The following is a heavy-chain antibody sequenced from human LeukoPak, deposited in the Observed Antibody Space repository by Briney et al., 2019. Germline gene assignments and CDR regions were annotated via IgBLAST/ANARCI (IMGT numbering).Heavy chain of an antibody. Sequence: SETLSLTCSVSDGSINSYYWNWIRRPPGKGLEWIGYIYYNGNTNYSPSLKSRVTMSVDTSKNLFSLKVSSVTAAGTAVYYCARGRSNYYGMDVWGQGTTVTVSS. CDR3: ARGRSNYYGMDV. CDR1: DGSINSYY. V-gene: IGHV4-59*01. D-gene: IGHD1-26*01. J-gene: IGHJ6*02. CDR2: IYYNGNT.